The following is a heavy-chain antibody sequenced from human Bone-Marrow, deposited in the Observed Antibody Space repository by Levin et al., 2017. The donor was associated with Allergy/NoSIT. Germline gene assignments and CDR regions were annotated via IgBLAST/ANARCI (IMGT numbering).Heavy chain of an antibody. J-gene: IGHJ4*02. V-gene: IGHV4-61*01. CDR1: GGSVSSGSYY. CDR3: ARIITMVRGVIIPDEIDY. CDR2: IYYSGST. Sequence: SQTLSLTCTVSGGSVSSGSYYWSWIRQPPGKGLEWIGYIYYSGSTNYNPSLKSRVTISVDTSKNQFSLKLSSVTAADTAVYYCARIITMVRGVIIPDEIDYWGQGTLVTVSS. D-gene: IGHD3-10*01.